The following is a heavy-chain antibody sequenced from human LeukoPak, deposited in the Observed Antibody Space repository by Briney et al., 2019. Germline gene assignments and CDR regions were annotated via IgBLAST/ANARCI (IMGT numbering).Heavy chain of an antibody. CDR1: GYTFTGYY. CDR2: INPNSGGT. J-gene: IGHJ4*01. Sequence: ASVKVSCKASGYTFTGYYMYWVRQAPGQGLEWMGWINPNSGGTNYAQKFQGRVTMTRGTSISTAYMELSRLRSDDTAVYYCARDWGTSSLYLVNWGHGTLVTVSS. CDR3: ARDWGTSSLYLVN. D-gene: IGHD6-6*01. V-gene: IGHV1-2*02.